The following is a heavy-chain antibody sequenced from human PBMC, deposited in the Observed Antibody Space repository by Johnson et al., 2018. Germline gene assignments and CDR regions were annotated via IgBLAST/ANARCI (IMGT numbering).Heavy chain of an antibody. CDR2: ISGSSSYI. D-gene: IGHD3/OR15-3a*01. Sequence: EVQLVESGGGLVQPGGSLRLSCAASGFTFSSYAMSWVRQAPGKGLEWVSAISGSSSYIYYADSVKGRFTISRDNSKNTLYLQMNSLRAEDTAVYYCAKSTRYYDFFGGAFDIWGQGTMVTVSS. J-gene: IGHJ3*02. CDR3: AKSTRYYDFFGGAFDI. CDR1: GFTFSSYA. V-gene: IGHV3-23*04.